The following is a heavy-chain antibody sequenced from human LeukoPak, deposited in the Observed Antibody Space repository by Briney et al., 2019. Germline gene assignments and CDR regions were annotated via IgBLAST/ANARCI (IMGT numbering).Heavy chain of an antibody. CDR2: IGDTGVST. D-gene: IGHD6-13*01. CDR1: GFTFRNYA. V-gene: IGHV3-23*01. J-gene: IGHJ4*02. Sequence: GGSLRLSCAASGFTFRNYAMSWVRQAPGKGLEWVSGIGDTGVSTYYTDSVKGRFTISRDKSKNTLYLQMNSLRTEDTAVYYCAKGAIAAAGMGGYFDYWGQGTLVTVSS. CDR3: AKGAIAAAGMGGYFDY.